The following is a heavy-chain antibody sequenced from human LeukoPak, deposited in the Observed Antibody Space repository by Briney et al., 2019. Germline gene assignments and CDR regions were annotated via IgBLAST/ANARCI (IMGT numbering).Heavy chain of an antibody. Sequence: GGSLILSCATSGFIFSSFWMRWVRQAPGKGLEWVANIKRDGSEQYYVDSVKGRLIISRDNAKNSVSLQMSSLRAEDTAVYYCGGGPGYWGQGTLVTVSS. D-gene: IGHD2-15*01. CDR1: GFIFSSFW. CDR2: IKRDGSEQ. CDR3: GGGPGY. J-gene: IGHJ4*02. V-gene: IGHV3-7*01.